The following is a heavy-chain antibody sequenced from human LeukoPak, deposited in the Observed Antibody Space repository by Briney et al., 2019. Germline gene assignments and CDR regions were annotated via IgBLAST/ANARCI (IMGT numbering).Heavy chain of an antibody. CDR2: ISPSGDIK. Sequence: GGSLRLSCAASGFTFDDYAMHWVRHALGKGLEWVSGISPSGDIKYYADSVKGRFTIPRDNSKTMLYLEVISLTAEDTAVYYCARDDAWLRFGEWSQGTLVTVSS. V-gene: IGHV3-23*01. D-gene: IGHD3-10*01. CDR3: ARDDAWLRFGE. J-gene: IGHJ4*02. CDR1: GFTFDDYA.